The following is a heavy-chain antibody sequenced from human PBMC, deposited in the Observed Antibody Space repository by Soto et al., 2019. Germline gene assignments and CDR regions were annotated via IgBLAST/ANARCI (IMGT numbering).Heavy chain of an antibody. V-gene: IGHV4-31*03. J-gene: IGHJ6*02. CDR2: IYYSGST. Sequence: SETLSLTCTVSGGSISSGGYYWSWIRQHPGKGLEWIGYIYYSGSTYYNPSLKSRVTISVDTSKNQFSLKLSSVTAADTAVYYCARAKGYCSGGSCYGYYYYGMDVWGQGTTVTVSS. D-gene: IGHD2-15*01. CDR3: ARAKGYCSGGSCYGYYYYGMDV. CDR1: GGSISSGGYY.